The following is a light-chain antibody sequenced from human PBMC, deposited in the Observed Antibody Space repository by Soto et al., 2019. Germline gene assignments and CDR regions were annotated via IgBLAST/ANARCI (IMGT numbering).Light chain of an antibody. CDR2: EGS. CDR1: SSDVGSYNL. CDR3: CLYAGSSTSTYV. V-gene: IGLV2-23*01. Sequence: QSALTQPASVSGSPGQSITISCTGTSSDVGSYNLVSWYQQHPGKAPKRMIYEGSKRPSGVSNRFSGSKSGNTASLTISGLQAEDEADYYCCLYAGSSTSTYVFGTGTKLTVL. J-gene: IGLJ1*01.